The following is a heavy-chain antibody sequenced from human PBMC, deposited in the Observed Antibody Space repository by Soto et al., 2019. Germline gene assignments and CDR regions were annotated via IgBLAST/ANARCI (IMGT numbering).Heavy chain of an antibody. Sequence: QVQLQESGPRLVKPSGSLSLTCGVSGGTVASSHWWSWVRQSSGGGLEWIGNVYHTGDTKLNPSLQGRVTISVDKSNNQFSLRLNSLTAAETAVYFWAREIVTAGGNNYFDPWGPGTLVTVSS. CDR1: GGTVASSHW. V-gene: IGHV4-4*02. D-gene: IGHD2-21*02. CDR2: VYHTGDT. J-gene: IGHJ5*02. CDR3: AREIVTAGGNNYFDP.